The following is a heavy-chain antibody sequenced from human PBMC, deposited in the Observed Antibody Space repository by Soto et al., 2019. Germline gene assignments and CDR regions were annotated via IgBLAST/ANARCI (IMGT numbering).Heavy chain of an antibody. CDR2: INPSGGST. CDR1: GYTFTSYY. J-gene: IGHJ4*02. V-gene: IGHV1-46*01. CDR3: ARRGIPRFCFDY. D-gene: IGHD6-13*01. Sequence: QVQLVQSGAEVKKPGASVKVSCKASGYTFTSYYMHWVRQAPGQGLEWMGIINPSGGSTSYAQKFHGRVTMTRDTSTSTVYMELSSLRSEDTAVYYCARRGIPRFCFDYWGQGTLVTVSS.